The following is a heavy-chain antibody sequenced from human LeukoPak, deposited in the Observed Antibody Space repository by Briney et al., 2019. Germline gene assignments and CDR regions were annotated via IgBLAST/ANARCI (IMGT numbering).Heavy chain of an antibody. Sequence: GRSLRLSCAASGFTFDDYAMPWVRQAPGKGLEWVSGISWNSGSIGYADSVKGRFTISRDNAKNSLYLQMNSLRAEDTALYYCAKVSARLLYFDYWGQGTLVTVSS. D-gene: IGHD6-6*01. J-gene: IGHJ4*02. CDR3: AKVSARLLYFDY. CDR1: GFTFDDYA. V-gene: IGHV3-9*01. CDR2: ISWNSGSI.